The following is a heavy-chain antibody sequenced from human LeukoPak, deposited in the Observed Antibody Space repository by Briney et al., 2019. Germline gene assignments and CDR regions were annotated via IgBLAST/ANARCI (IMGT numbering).Heavy chain of an antibody. D-gene: IGHD6-13*01. V-gene: IGHV1-8*01. CDR1: VYTFTSYD. Sequence: GASVKVSCKASVYTFTSYDINWVRQATGQGLEWMGGMNPNSGNTGYAQKFQGRVTMTRNTSISTAYMELSSLRSEDTAVYYCASYSSSPTGYYYYMDVWGKGTTVTVSS. CDR2: MNPNSGNT. CDR3: ASYSSSPTGYYYYMDV. J-gene: IGHJ6*03.